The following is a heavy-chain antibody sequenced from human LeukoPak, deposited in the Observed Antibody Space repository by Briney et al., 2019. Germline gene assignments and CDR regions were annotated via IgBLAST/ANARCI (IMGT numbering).Heavy chain of an antibody. J-gene: IGHJ3*02. V-gene: IGHV4-30-4*08. CDR3: AREWFPHDAFDI. CDR1: GGSISSGDYY. Sequence: SETLSLTCTVSGGSISSGDYYWSWIRQPPGKGLEWIGYIYYSGSTYYNPSLESRVTISVDTSKNQFSLKLSSVTAADTAVYYCAREWFPHDAFDIWGQGTMVTVSS. CDR2: IYYSGST. D-gene: IGHD3-22*01.